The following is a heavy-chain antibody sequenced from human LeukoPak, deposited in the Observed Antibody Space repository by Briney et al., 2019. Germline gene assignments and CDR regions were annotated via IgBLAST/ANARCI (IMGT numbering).Heavy chain of an antibody. D-gene: IGHD3-10*01. J-gene: IGHJ3*02. CDR2: IYYSGST. Sequence: SETLSVTCTVSGGSISSYYWSWIRQPPGNGLEWIGYIYYSGSTNYNPSLKSRVTISVDTSKNQFSLKLSSVTAADTAVYYCARDRDPAEDAFDIWGQGTMVTVSS. V-gene: IGHV4-59*01. CDR1: GGSISSYY. CDR3: ARDRDPAEDAFDI.